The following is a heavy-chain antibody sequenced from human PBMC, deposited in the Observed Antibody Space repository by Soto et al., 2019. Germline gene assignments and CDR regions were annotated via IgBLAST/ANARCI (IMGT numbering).Heavy chain of an antibody. J-gene: IGHJ6*03. D-gene: IGHD2-2*01. CDR3: ARGHLAVVPVASWFYYMDV. CDR2: INAGNGNT. CDR1: GYTFSNYA. V-gene: IGHV1-3*01. Sequence: QVQLVQSGAEVQKPGASVKVPCKASGYTFSNYAVHWVRQAPGQRLEWMGWINAGNGNTRYSQKFQGRVTISRDTSARTVYMELNGPRSEDTADYFCARGHLAVVPVASWFYYMDVWGNGTTVTLSS.